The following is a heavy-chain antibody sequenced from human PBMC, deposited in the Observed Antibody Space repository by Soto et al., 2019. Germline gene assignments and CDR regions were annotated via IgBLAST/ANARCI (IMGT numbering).Heavy chain of an antibody. CDR2: ISGSGGST. CDR1: GFTFSSYA. D-gene: IGHD5-12*01. V-gene: IGHV3-23*01. J-gene: IGHJ4*02. Sequence: EVQLLESGGGLVQPGGSLRLSCAASGFTFSSYAMSWVRQAPGKGLEWVSAISGSGGSTYYADSVKGRFTISRDNSKNTLYLQMNSLRAEDTAVYYCATRDGYDEAYFDYWGQGTLVTVSS. CDR3: ATRDGYDEAYFDY.